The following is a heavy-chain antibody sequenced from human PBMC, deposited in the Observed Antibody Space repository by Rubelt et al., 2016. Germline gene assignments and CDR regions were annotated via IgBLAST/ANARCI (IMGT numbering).Heavy chain of an antibody. Sequence: GLEWMGWINPNSGGTNYAQKFQGRVTMTRDTSISTAYMELRSLRSDDTAVYYCARDHSSGWYEFDYWGQGTLVTVSS. CDR3: ARDHSSGWYEFDY. J-gene: IGHJ4*02. V-gene: IGHV1-2*02. CDR2: INPNSGGT. D-gene: IGHD6-19*01.